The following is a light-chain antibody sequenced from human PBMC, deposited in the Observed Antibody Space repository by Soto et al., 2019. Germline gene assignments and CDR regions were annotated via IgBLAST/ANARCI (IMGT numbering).Light chain of an antibody. J-gene: IGLJ2*01. V-gene: IGLV2-23*02. CDR1: NSDVGRYDH. CDR2: DVN. Sequence: QSVLTQPASVSGSPGQSIIVSCTGTNSDVGRYDHVSWLQHSPGKAPKVVIYDVNNRPSGVSNRFSGSKSDNTAALTISGLQAEDEGDYYCCSYAGAGVVYGGGTKLTVL. CDR3: CSYAGAGVV.